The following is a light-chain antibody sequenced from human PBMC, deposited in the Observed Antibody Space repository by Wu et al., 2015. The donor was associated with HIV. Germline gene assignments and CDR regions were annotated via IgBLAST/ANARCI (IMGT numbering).Light chain of an antibody. CDR3: QQSYSTPWT. V-gene: IGKV1-27*01. CDR2: AAS. Sequence: DIQMTQSPSSLSASVGDRVTITCRASQGIGNFLAWYQQKPGKPPKVLIYAASTLQSGVPSRFSGSGSGTDFTLTISSLQPEDFATYYCQQSYSTPWTFGQGTKVEIK. J-gene: IGKJ1*01. CDR1: QGIGNF.